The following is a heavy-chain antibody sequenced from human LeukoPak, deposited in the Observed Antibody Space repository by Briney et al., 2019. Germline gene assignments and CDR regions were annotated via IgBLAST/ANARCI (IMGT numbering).Heavy chain of an antibody. CDR3: ARDRIYYDSSGYYPGDY. Sequence: GASVKVSCKASGYTFTSYGISWVRQAPGQGLEWMGWISGYNGNTNYAQKLQGRVTMTTDTSTSTAYMELRSLRSDDTAVYYCARDRIYYDSSGYYPGDYWGQGTLVTVSS. V-gene: IGHV1-18*01. CDR2: ISGYNGNT. D-gene: IGHD3-22*01. J-gene: IGHJ4*02. CDR1: GYTFTSYG.